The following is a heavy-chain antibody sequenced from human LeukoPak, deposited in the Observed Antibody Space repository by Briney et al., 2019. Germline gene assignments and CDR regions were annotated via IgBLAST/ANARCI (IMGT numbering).Heavy chain of an antibody. D-gene: IGHD3-22*01. Sequence: PGGSLRLSCAASGFTFSSYSMNWVRQAPGKGLEWVSYISSSSSTIYYADSVKGRFTISRDNAKNSLYLQMNSLRAEDTAVYYCAKDYRPYYYDSSGREAFDIWGQGTMVTVSS. J-gene: IGHJ3*02. CDR2: ISSSSSTI. CDR3: AKDYRPYYYDSSGREAFDI. V-gene: IGHV3-48*04. CDR1: GFTFSSYS.